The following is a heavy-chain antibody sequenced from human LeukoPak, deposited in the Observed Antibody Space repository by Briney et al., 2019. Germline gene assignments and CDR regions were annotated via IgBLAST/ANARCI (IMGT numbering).Heavy chain of an antibody. J-gene: IGHJ4*02. CDR2: IHRSGSP. V-gene: IGHV4-59*12. CDR3: AIEMLGGFTPLAY. D-gene: IGHD2-8*01. CDR1: LDSTTSNF. Sequence: SETLSLTCTVSLDSTTSNFWSWVRQPPGKGLEGIVDIHRSGSPNYNPSLQTRVTISIDRSRNQIGLELSSVTAADTAVYYCAIEMLGGFTPLAYWGQGILFTVSS.